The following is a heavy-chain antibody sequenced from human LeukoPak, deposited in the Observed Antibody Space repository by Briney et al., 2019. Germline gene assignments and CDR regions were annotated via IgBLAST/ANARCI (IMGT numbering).Heavy chain of an antibody. Sequence: SETLPLTCTVSGDSIFSARYYWGWLRQHPGKGLEWIGFIYYSGNTYYSSSLKSRITISIDTSKNQFSLSLSSVTVADTAVYYCAREGTAHAFDIWGQGTMVTVSS. CDR2: IYYSGNT. CDR1: GDSIFSARYY. V-gene: IGHV4-31*03. CDR3: AREGTAHAFDI. J-gene: IGHJ3*02. D-gene: IGHD3-10*01.